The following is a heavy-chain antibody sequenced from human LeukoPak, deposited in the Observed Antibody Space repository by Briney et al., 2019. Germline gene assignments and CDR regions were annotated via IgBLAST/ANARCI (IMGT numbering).Heavy chain of an antibody. V-gene: IGHV1-69*13. Sequence: GASVKVSCTASGGTFSSYAISWVRQAPGQGLEWMGGIIPIFGTANYAQKFQGRVTITADESTSTAYMELSSLRSEDTAVYYCARDQFSRVVQLWLGRMDVWGQGTTVTVSS. CDR1: GGTFSSYA. D-gene: IGHD5-18*01. CDR3: ARDQFSRVVQLWLGRMDV. J-gene: IGHJ6*02. CDR2: IIPIFGTA.